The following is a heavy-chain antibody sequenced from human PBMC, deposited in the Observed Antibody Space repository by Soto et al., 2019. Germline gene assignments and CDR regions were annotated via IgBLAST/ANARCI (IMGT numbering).Heavy chain of an antibody. CDR3: AREFPIRSGWSLGFDF. Sequence: SETLSLTCTVSGGSISSYYWSWIRQPPGKGLEWIGYIYYSGSTKYNPSLKSRVTISVDTSKNQFSLKLSSVTAADTAVYYCAREFPIRSGWSLGFDFWGQGTLVTVSS. CDR2: IYYSGST. V-gene: IGHV4-59*01. CDR1: GGSISSYY. J-gene: IGHJ4*02. D-gene: IGHD6-19*01.